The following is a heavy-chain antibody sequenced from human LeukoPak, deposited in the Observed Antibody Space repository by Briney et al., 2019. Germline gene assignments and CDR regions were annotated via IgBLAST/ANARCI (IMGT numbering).Heavy chain of an antibody. J-gene: IGHJ3*02. CDR3: ARHADYYDSSGYITGAFDI. Sequence: NRGESLKISCKGSGYSFTSYWIGWVRQMPGKGLEWMGIIYPGDSDTRYSPSFQGQVTISADKSISTAYLQWSSLKASDTAMYYCARHADYYDSSGYITGAFDIWGQGTMVTVSS. CDR1: GYSFTSYW. D-gene: IGHD3-22*01. CDR2: IYPGDSDT. V-gene: IGHV5-51*01.